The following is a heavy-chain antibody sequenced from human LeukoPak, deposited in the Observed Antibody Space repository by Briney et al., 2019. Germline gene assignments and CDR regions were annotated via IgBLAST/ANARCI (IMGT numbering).Heavy chain of an antibody. Sequence: SETLSLTCAVYGGSFSGYYWSWIRQPPGKGLEWIGEINHSGRTNYNPSLKSRVTISVDTSKNQFSLKLSSVTAADTAVYYCAARVRYFDWLFQYYFDYWGQGTLVTVSS. V-gene: IGHV4-34*01. CDR3: AARVRYFDWLFQYYFDY. J-gene: IGHJ4*02. D-gene: IGHD3-9*01. CDR1: GGSFSGYY. CDR2: INHSGRT.